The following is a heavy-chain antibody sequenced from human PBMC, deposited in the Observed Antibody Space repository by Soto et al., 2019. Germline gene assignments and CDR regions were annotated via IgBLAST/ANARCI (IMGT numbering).Heavy chain of an antibody. CDR1: GESFSGYY. V-gene: IGHV4-34*01. CDR3: ARRDSGNYGRHGFDP. CDR2: INHSGST. Sequence: QVQLQQWGAGLVKPAETLSLSCAVYGESFSGYYWSWIRQPPGKGLEWIGEINHSGSTNYNSSLKSRVTISVDTSKNQFSLKLSSMTAADTAVYYCARRDSGNYGRHGFDPWGQGTLVTVSS. D-gene: IGHD3-10*01. J-gene: IGHJ5*02.